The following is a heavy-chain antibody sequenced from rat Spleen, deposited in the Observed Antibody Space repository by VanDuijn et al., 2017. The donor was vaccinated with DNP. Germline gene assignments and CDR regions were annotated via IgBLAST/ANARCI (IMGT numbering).Heavy chain of an antibody. J-gene: IGHJ2*01. Sequence: EVKFVESGGGLVQPGRSLKLSCAASGFIFNDFWMGWVRQAPGKGLEWIGDGNKDSSRIKYIPSLKEKFTISRDNAQNTLFLQMSKLGSEDTAIYYCARGPNYGGDSDYFDYWGQGVMVTVSS. V-gene: IGHV4-2*01. CDR2: GNKDSSRI. CDR3: ARGPNYGGDSDYFDY. D-gene: IGHD1-11*01. CDR1: GFIFNDFW.